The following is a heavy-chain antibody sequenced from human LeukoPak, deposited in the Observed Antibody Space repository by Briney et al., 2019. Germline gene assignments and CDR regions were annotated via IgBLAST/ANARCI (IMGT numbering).Heavy chain of an antibody. CDR3: AQGRVGVAVAGL. CDR2: VSGSGGST. J-gene: IGHJ4*02. CDR1: GFTFSSYG. Sequence: GGSLILSCAASGFTFSSYGMSWVRQAPGKGLEWVSAVSGSGGSTYYADSVKGRFTISRENSKNTLYLQMNSLRAEDTAVYYCAQGRVGVAVAGLWGQGTLVTVSS. V-gene: IGHV3-23*01. D-gene: IGHD6-19*01.